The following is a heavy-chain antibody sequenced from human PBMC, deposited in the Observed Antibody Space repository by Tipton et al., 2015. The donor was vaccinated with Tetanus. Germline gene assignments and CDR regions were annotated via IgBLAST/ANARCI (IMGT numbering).Heavy chain of an antibody. J-gene: IGHJ6*02. CDR2: INHGGGS. CDR3: ARVKGTYNHYGLDV. Sequence: TLSLTCAVSGGSFSDYYWTWIRQSPGKGLEWIGEINHGGGSNYNPSLKSRVTISEDRSKNQISLRLRSVTAADTAVYYCARVKGTYNHYGLDVWGQGTTVTVAS. CDR1: GGSFSDYY. D-gene: IGHD3-10*01. V-gene: IGHV4-34*01.